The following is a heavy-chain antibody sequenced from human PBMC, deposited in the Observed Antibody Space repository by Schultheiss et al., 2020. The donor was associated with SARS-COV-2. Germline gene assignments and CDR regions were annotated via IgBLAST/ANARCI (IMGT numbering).Heavy chain of an antibody. CDR1: GFTFSSYG. Sequence: GGSLRLSCAASGFTFSSYGMHWVRQAPGKGLEWVAVISYDGSNKYYADSVKGRFTISRDNSKNTLYLQMNSLRAEDTAVYYCARGQQWLAKDFDYWGQGTLVTVSS. J-gene: IGHJ4*02. CDR2: ISYDGSNK. V-gene: IGHV3-30*03. CDR3: ARGQQWLAKDFDY. D-gene: IGHD6-19*01.